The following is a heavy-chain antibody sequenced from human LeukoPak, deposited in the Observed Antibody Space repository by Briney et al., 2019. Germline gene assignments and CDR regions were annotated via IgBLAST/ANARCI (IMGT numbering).Heavy chain of an antibody. CDR3: ARDGSSGYYYGY. V-gene: IGHV1-18*01. J-gene: IGHJ4*02. D-gene: IGHD3-22*01. Sequence: GTSVKVSCKASGYTFNNYGISWVRQAPGQGLEWMGWISVYNGNTNYAQMFQGRLTVTTDTSTSTAYMELRSLRSDDTAVYYCARDGSSGYYYGYWGQGTLVTVSS. CDR2: ISVYNGNT. CDR1: GYTFNNYG.